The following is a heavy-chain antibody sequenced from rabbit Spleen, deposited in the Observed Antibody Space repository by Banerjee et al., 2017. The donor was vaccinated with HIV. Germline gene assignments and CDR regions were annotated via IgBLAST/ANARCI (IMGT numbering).Heavy chain of an antibody. D-gene: IGHD8-1*01. CDR2: IYAGSSGST. J-gene: IGHJ6*01. CDR1: GVSLNDKDV. V-gene: IGHV1S45*01. CDR3: ARDTGSSFSSYGMDL. Sequence: EQLEESGGGLVKPEGSLTLTCKASGVSLNDKDVMCWVRQAPGKGLEWIACIYAGSSGSTYYASWAEGRFTISKTSSTTVTLQMTSLTVADTATYFCARDTGSSFSSYGMDLWGPGTLVTVS.